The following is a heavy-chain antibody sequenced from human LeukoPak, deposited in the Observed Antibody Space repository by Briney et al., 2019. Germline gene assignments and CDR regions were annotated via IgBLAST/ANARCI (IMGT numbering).Heavy chain of an antibody. CDR1: GFTFSSYA. V-gene: IGHV3-23*01. CDR3: ARDMGSNRRAYAFDI. J-gene: IGHJ3*02. D-gene: IGHD2/OR15-2a*01. Sequence: TGGSLRLSCAASGFTFSSYAMSWVRQAPGKGLEWVSAISGSGGTTYYADSVKGRFTVSRDNSKNTLYLQMNSLRAEDTAVYYCARDMGSNRRAYAFDIWGQGTMFTVSS. CDR2: ISGSGGTT.